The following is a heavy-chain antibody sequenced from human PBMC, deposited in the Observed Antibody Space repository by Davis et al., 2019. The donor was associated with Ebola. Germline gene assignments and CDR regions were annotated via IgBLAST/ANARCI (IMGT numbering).Heavy chain of an antibody. CDR1: GYTFTSYY. J-gene: IGHJ6*04. V-gene: IGHV1-46*01. D-gene: IGHD2-15*01. CDR3: AKDGGYCSGGSCLYYYYYGMDV. CDR2: INPSGGST. Sequence: ASVKVSCKASGYTFTSYYMHWVRQAPGQGLEWMGIINPSGGSTSYAQKFQGRVTMTRDTSTSTVYMELSSLRAEDTAVYYCAKDGGYCSGGSCLYYYYYGMDVWGKGTTVTVSS.